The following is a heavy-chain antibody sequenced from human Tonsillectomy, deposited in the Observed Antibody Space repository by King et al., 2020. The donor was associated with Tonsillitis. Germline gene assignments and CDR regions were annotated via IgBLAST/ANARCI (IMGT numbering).Heavy chain of an antibody. V-gene: IGHV1-18*04. CDR1: GYTFTSYG. Sequence: VQLVESGAEVKKPGASVKVSCTASGYTFTSYGISWVRQAPGQGLEWMGWISAYNGNTNYAQKLQGRVTMTTDTSTSTAYMELRSLRSDDTAVYYCARESHDYGDLHAFDIWGQGTMVTVSS. CDR3: ARESHDYGDLHAFDI. D-gene: IGHD4-17*01. J-gene: IGHJ3*02. CDR2: ISAYNGNT.